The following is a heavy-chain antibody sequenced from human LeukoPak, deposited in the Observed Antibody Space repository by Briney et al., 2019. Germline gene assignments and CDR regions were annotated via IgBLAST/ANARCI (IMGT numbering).Heavy chain of an antibody. CDR2: ISGSGGST. D-gene: IGHD2-8*02. V-gene: IGHV3-23*01. J-gene: IGHJ4*02. CDR3: ARDQIYCTGGYCYFDY. CDR1: GFTFSSYA. Sequence: PGGSLRLSCAASGFTFSSYAMNWVRQAPGKGLEWVSGISGSGGSTYYADSVKGRFTISRDNSKNTLYLQMNSLRAEDTAVYYCARDQIYCTGGYCYFDYWGQGTLVTVSS.